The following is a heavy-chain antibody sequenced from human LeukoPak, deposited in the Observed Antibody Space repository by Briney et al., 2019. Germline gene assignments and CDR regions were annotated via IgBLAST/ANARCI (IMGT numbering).Heavy chain of an antibody. CDR1: GSSLSTSAVG. D-gene: IGHD4-17*01. CDR3: AHRLKYGDYIYFDY. V-gene: IGHV2-5*02. CDR2: IYWDDDK. Sequence: SGPTLVKPTQTLTLTCTFSGSSLSTSAVGVGWIRQPPGKALEWLALIYWDDDKRYSPSLKSRLTITKDTSKNQVVLTMTNMDPVDTATYYCAHRLKYGDYIYFDYWGQGTLVTVSS. J-gene: IGHJ4*02.